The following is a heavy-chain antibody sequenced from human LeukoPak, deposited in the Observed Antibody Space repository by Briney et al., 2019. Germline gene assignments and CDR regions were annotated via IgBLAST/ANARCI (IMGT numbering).Heavy chain of an antibody. J-gene: IGHJ4*02. CDR1: GGSFSGYY. CDR3: ARGPLVGGSYMER. Sequence: SETLSHTCAVYGGSFSGYYWSWIRQPPGKGLEWIGEINHSGSTNYNPSLKSRVTISVDTSKNQFSLKLSSVTAADTAVYYCARGPLVGGSYMERWGQGTLVTVSS. D-gene: IGHD1-26*01. V-gene: IGHV4-34*01. CDR2: INHSGST.